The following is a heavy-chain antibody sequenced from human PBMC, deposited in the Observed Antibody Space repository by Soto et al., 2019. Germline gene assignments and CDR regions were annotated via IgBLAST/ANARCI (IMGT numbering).Heavy chain of an antibody. Sequence: SETLSLTCTVSGGSISSYYWSWIRQPPGKGLEWIGYIYYSGSTNYNPSLKSRVTISVDTSKNQFSLKLSSVTAADTAVYYCARVGCSGGSCYRFWFDPGGQGTLVTVSS. D-gene: IGHD2-15*01. CDR1: GGSISSYY. J-gene: IGHJ5*02. CDR2: IYYSGST. V-gene: IGHV4-59*01. CDR3: ARVGCSGGSCYRFWFDP.